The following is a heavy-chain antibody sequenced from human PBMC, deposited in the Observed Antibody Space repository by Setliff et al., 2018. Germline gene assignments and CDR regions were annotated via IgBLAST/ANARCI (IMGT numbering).Heavy chain of an antibody. V-gene: IGHV1-18*01. J-gene: IGHJ3*01. CDR2: INPYTGNT. D-gene: IGHD2-15*01. Sequence: ASVKVSCKTSGYTFTNYGITWVRQAPGQGLEWMGWINPYTGNTYSAQRFQDRVTLTTDTSTSTAYVEVRSLRSDDTAMYFCALSSLSLCSGGNCPNAFDVWGQGTMVTVSS. CDR1: GYTFTNYG. CDR3: ALSSLSLCSGGNCPNAFDV.